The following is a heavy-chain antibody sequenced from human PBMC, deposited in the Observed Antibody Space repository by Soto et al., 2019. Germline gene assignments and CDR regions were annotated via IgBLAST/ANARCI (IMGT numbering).Heavy chain of an antibody. CDR1: GFTFSSYG. CDR2: IWYDGSNK. J-gene: IGHJ6*02. CDR3: AKDITKLWFGELYYYGMDV. Sequence: PGGSLRLSCAASGFTFSSYGMHWVRQAPGKGLEWVAVIWYDGSNKYYADSVKGRFTISRDNSKNTLYLQMNSLRAEDTAVYYCAKDITKLWFGELYYYGMDVWGQGTTVTVSS. V-gene: IGHV3-33*06. D-gene: IGHD3-10*01.